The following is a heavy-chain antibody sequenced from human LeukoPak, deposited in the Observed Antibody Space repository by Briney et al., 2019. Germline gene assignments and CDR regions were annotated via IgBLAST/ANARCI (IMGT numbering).Heavy chain of an antibody. CDR2: INPNSGGT. V-gene: IGHV1-2*06. Sequence: ASVKVSCKASGYTFTGYYMHWVRQAPGQGLEWMGQINPNSGGTNYAQKFQGRVTMTRDTSISTAYMELSRLRSDDTAVYYCARESTGVYYDSSGYHYWGQGTLVTVSS. D-gene: IGHD3-22*01. CDR1: GYTFTGYY. J-gene: IGHJ4*02. CDR3: ARESTGVYYDSSGYHY.